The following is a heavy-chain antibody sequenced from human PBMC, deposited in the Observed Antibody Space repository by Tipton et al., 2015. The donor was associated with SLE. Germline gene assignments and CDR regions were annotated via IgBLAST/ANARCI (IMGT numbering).Heavy chain of an antibody. CDR2: IYYSGST. D-gene: IGHD2-2*01. V-gene: IGHV4-30-4*01. J-gene: IGHJ5*02. CDR3: AREGRYCSSTSCSPDWFDP. Sequence: TLSLTCTVSGGSISSGDYYWSWIRQPPGKGLEWIGYIYYSGSTYYNPSLKSRVTISVDTSKNQFSLKLSSVTAADTAVYYCAREGRYCSSTSCSPDWFDPWGQGNLVTVSS. CDR1: GGSISSGDYY.